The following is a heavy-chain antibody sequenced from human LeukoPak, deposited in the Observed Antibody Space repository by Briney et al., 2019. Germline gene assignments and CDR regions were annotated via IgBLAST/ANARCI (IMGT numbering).Heavy chain of an antibody. CDR3: AKDLSYDILTGYHDY. D-gene: IGHD3-9*01. Sequence: GGSLRLSCAASGFTFSSYGMHWVRQAPGKGLEWVAFIRYDGSNKYYADSVKGRFPISRDNSKNTLYLQMNSLRAEDTAVYYCAKDLSYDILTGYHDYWGQGTLVTVSS. J-gene: IGHJ4*02. V-gene: IGHV3-30*02. CDR1: GFTFSSYG. CDR2: IRYDGSNK.